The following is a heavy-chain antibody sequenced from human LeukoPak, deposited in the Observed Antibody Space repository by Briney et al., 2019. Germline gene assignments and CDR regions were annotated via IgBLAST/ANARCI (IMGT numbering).Heavy chain of an antibody. CDR2: INPNSGGT. Sequence: ASVKVSCKAPGYTFTGYYMHWVRQAPGQGLEWMGWINPNSGGTNYAQKFQGRVTMTRDTSISTAYMELSRLRSDDTAVYYCARGLQYYYYYYYMDVWGKGTTVTISS. CDR3: ARGLQYYYYYYYMDV. D-gene: IGHD2-21*02. CDR1: GYTFTGYY. V-gene: IGHV1-2*02. J-gene: IGHJ6*03.